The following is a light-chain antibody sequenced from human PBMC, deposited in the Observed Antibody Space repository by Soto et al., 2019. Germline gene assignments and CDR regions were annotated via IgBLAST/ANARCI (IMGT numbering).Light chain of an antibody. Sequence: EIVLTQSPATLSLSPGERATLSCRASQSVSSYLAWYQQKPGQAPRLLIYDASNRDTAIPARFSGRWSGTDFTLTISSLKTEDFAVYYCQQRSNWLTCSGGTKVEIK. CDR2: DAS. V-gene: IGKV3-11*01. CDR3: QQRSNWLT. J-gene: IGKJ4*01. CDR1: QSVSSY.